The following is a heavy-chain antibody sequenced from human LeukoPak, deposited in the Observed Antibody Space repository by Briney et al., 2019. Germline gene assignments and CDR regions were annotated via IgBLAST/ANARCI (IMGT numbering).Heavy chain of an antibody. CDR1: GGSISSYY. V-gene: IGHV4-59*08. D-gene: IGHD3-22*01. CDR2: VYYSGST. CDR3: ARPSRTGSGWAAFDI. Sequence: PSETLSLTCTVSGGSISSYYWSWIRQPPGKELEWIGYVYYSGSTNYNPSLKSRVTISVDTSKNQFSLNLSSVTAADTAVYYSARPSRTGSGWAAFDIWGQGTMVTVSS. J-gene: IGHJ3*02.